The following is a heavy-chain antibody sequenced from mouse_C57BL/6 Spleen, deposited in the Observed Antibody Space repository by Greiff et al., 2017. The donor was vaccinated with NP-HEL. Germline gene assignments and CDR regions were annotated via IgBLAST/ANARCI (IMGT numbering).Heavy chain of an antibody. V-gene: IGHV1-76*01. CDR2: IYPGSGNT. CDR1: GYTFTDYY. D-gene: IGHD1-1*01. CDR3: ARGGSSYNG. J-gene: IGHJ2*01. Sequence: QVQLQQSGAELVRPGASVKLSCKASGYTFTDYYINWVKQRPGQGLEWIARIYPGSGNTYYNEKFKGKATLTAEKSSSTAYMQLSSLTSEDSAVYFCARGGSSYNGWGQGTTLTVSS.